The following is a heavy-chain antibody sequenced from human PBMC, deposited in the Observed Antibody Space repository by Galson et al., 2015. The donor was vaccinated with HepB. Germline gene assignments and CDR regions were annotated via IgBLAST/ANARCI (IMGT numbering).Heavy chain of an antibody. J-gene: IGHJ4*02. Sequence: SLRLSCAASGFTFSSYGMHWVRQAPGKGLEWVAVISYDGSNKYYADSVKGRFTISRDNSKNTLYLQMNSLRAEDTAVYYCAIARGSSYFDYWGQGTLVTVSS. V-gene: IGHV3-30*03. D-gene: IGHD6-6*01. CDR1: GFTFSSYG. CDR2: ISYDGSNK. CDR3: AIARGSSYFDY.